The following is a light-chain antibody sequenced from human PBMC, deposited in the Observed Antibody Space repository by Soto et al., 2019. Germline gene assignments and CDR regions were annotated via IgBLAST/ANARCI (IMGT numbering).Light chain of an antibody. CDR1: QTIDIY. J-gene: IGKJ1*01. V-gene: IGKV1-39*01. Sequence: DIQMTQSPSSLSASVGGRVTITCRASQTIDIYLNWYQQRPGKAPTLLMYGTTTLQSGVPSRFSGSRSGTDFTLTISSLQPEDFGTYHCQQTYKTPWTFGQGTRVEI. CDR3: QQTYKTPWT. CDR2: GTT.